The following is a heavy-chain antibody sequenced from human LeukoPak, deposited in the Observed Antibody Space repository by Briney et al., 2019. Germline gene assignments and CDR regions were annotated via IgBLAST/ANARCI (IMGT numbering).Heavy chain of an antibody. J-gene: IGHJ4*02. CDR1: GGTFISYT. CDR3: ARDPAYGSGCYYFEGFDY. Sequence: GASVTVSCKASGGTFISYTISWVRQAPGQGLEWMGRIIPILGIANYAQKFQGRVTITADKSTSTAYMELRSLRSDDTAVYYCARDPAYGSGCYYFEGFDYWGQGTLVTVSS. V-gene: IGHV1-69*10. CDR2: IIPILGIA. D-gene: IGHD3-10*01.